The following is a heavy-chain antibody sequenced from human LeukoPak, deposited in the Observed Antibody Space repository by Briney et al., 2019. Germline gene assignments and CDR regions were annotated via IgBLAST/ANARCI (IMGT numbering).Heavy chain of an antibody. CDR1: GYTFTGYY. Sequence: ASVKVSCKASGYTFTGYYIHWVRQAPGQGLEWMGCIKSNSGGAYYAQNSQDRVTMTRDTSISTAYMELSRLRSDDTAVYYCARVWPCSNGVCPDVFEYWGQGTLVTVSS. J-gene: IGHJ4*02. CDR3: ARVWPCSNGVCPDVFEY. CDR2: IKSNSGGA. V-gene: IGHV1-2*02. D-gene: IGHD2-8*01.